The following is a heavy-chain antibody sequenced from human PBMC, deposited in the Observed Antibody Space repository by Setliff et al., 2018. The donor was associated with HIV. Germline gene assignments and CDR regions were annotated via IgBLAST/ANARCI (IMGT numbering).Heavy chain of an antibody. V-gene: IGHV1-2*06. Sequence: ASVKVSCKASGYSFTGYYIHWVRQAPGQGLEWMGRINPNIKPNSGGGTNYAQKFQGRVTITRDTSINTAYMELSRLKSDDTAVYYCASKVFCPNGVCLDAFDIWGQGTMVTVSS. CDR1: GYSFTGYY. J-gene: IGHJ3*02. CDR2: INPNIKPNSGGGT. CDR3: ASKVFCPNGVCLDAFDI. D-gene: IGHD2-8*01.